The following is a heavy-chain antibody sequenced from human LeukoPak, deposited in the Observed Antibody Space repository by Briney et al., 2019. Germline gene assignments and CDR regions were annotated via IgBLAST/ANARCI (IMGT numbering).Heavy chain of an antibody. J-gene: IGHJ3*02. CDR1: GGSIISYY. Sequence: SETLSLTCTVSGGSIISYYWSWIRQPPGKGLEWIGYIYYNGSSNYNPSLKTRVTISVDTSKNQFSLKLSSVTAADTAVYYCARPAYDSSGYFDAFDIWGQGAMVTVSS. CDR2: IYYNGSS. D-gene: IGHD3-22*01. V-gene: IGHV4-59*01. CDR3: ARPAYDSSGYFDAFDI.